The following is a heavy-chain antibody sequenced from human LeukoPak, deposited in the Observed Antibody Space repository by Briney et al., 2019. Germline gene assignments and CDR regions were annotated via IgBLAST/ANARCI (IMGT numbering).Heavy chain of an antibody. CDR1: GFTFSKFE. CDR2: IGSGGRTY. J-gene: IGHJ6*03. D-gene: IGHD4-17*01. CDR3: ARARVDYGNTYYMDV. V-gene: IGHV3-48*03. Sequence: GGSLRLSCVASGFTFSKFEMNWVRQAPGKGLECVSYIGSGGRTYYYADSVEGRFTMSRDNARNSLYPQMNSLRDDDTAVYYCARARVDYGNTYYMDVWGKGTTVIVSS.